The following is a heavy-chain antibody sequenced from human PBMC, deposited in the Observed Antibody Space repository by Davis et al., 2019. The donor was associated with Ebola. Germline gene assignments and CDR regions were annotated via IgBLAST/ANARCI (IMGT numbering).Heavy chain of an antibody. CDR2: VNPDGSVK. CDR1: GFPFSSYR. D-gene: IGHD2-2*01. CDR3: ATPAPYTSWQL. J-gene: IGHJ1*01. V-gene: IGHV3-7*01. Sequence: GESLKISCAASGFPFSSYRMNWIRQAPGKGLEWVANVNPDGSVKLYVDSVRGRFTISRDNAQNSLYLQMNSLRADDTAVYYCATPAPYTSWQLGGQGTLVTVSS.